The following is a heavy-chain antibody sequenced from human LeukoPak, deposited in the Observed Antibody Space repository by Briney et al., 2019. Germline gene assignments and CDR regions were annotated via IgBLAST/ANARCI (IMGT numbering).Heavy chain of an antibody. CDR1: GFTVSSNY. CDR3: VREDFWSGYYDY. Sequence: GGSLRLSCAASGFTVSSNYMSWVRQAPGKGLEWVSVIYSGGSTYYADSVKGRFTISRDNSKNTLYLQMNSLRAEDTAVYYCVREDFWSGYYDYWGQGTLVTVSS. D-gene: IGHD3-3*01. CDR2: IYSGGST. J-gene: IGHJ4*02. V-gene: IGHV3-53*01.